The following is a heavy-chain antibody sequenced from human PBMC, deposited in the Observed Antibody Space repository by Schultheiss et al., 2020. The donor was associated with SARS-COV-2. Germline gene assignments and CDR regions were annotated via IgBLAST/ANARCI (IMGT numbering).Heavy chain of an antibody. Sequence: GGSLRLSCAASGFTFSSYAMHWVRQAPGKGLEWVAVISYDRSNKYYADSVKGRFTISRDNSKNTLYLQMNSLRAEDTAVYYCARDLFTYCGGDCYPDYWGQGTLVTVPQ. V-gene: IGHV3-30*04. CDR3: ARDLFTYCGGDCYPDY. CDR1: GFTFSSYA. J-gene: IGHJ4*02. D-gene: IGHD2-21*01. CDR2: ISYDRSNK.